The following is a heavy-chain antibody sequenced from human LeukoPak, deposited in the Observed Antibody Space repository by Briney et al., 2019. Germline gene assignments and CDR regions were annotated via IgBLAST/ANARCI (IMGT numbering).Heavy chain of an antibody. CDR2: ISSSSSYI. D-gene: IGHD6-19*01. J-gene: IGHJ6*03. CDR3: ARLGGIAVAGPPYYYYYMDV. Sequence: GGSLRLSCAASGFTFSSYEMNWVRRAPGKGLEWVSSISSSSSYIYYADSVKGRFTISRDNAKNSLYLQMNSLRAEDTAVYYCARLGGIAVAGPPYYYYYMDVWGKGTTVTVSS. V-gene: IGHV3-21*01. CDR1: GFTFSSYE.